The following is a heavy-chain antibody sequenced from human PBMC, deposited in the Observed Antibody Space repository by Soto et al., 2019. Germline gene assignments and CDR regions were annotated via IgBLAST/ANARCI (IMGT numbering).Heavy chain of an antibody. V-gene: IGHV3-43*01. Sequence: EVQLVESGGVVVQPGGSLRLSCAASGFTFDDYSMHWVRQAPGKGLEWVSLISWDGRSTYYADSVKGRFTVSRDNSKSSLFLQMNSLTTEDTAFYYCGKDVAVTDYTNLDYWGQGALVTVSS. CDR3: GKDVAVTDYTNLDY. CDR2: ISWDGRST. D-gene: IGHD4-4*01. CDR1: GFTFDDYS. J-gene: IGHJ4*02.